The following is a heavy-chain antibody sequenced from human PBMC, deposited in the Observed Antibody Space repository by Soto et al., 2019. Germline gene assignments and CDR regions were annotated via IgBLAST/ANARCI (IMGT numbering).Heavy chain of an antibody. V-gene: IGHV1-18*01. CDR1: GYTFTSYG. D-gene: IGHD5-18*01. CDR3: ARDQEAYSYGYLFDY. J-gene: IGHJ4*02. CDR2: ISAYNGNT. Sequence: GASVKVSCKASGYTFTSYGISWVRQAPGQGLEWMGWISAYNGNTNYAQKLQGRVTMTTDTSTSTAYMELRSLRSDDTAVYYCARDQEAYSYGYLFDYWGQGTLVTVSS.